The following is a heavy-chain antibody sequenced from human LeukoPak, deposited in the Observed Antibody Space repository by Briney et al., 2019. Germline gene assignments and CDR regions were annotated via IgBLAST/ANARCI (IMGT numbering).Heavy chain of an antibody. V-gene: IGHV3-48*03. Sequence: GGSLRLSCAVSGFTFSSYEMNWVRQAPGKGLEWVSYISSSGSTIYYADSVKGRFTISRDNAKNSLYLQMNSLRAEDTAVYYCARVGDSSGWYSYYYYMDVWGKGTTVTISS. CDR3: ARVGDSSGWYSYYYYMDV. J-gene: IGHJ6*03. CDR1: GFTFSSYE. D-gene: IGHD6-19*01. CDR2: ISSSGSTI.